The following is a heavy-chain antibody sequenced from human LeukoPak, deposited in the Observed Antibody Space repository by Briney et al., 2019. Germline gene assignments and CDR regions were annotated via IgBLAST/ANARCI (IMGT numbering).Heavy chain of an antibody. CDR2: IRYDGSNK. CDR3: AKDLKAVAGYDWYFDL. V-gene: IGHV3-30*02. CDR1: GFTFSSYG. J-gene: IGHJ2*01. Sequence: PGGSLRLSCAASGFTFSSYGMHWVRQAPGKGLEWVAFIRYDGSNKYYADSVKGRFTISRDNSKNALYLQMNSLRAEDTAVYYCAKDLKAVAGYDWYFDLWGRGTLVTVSS. D-gene: IGHD6-19*01.